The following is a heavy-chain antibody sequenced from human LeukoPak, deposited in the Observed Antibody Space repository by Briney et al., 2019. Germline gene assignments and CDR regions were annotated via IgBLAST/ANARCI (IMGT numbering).Heavy chain of an antibody. V-gene: IGHV4-34*01. Sequence: SETLSLTCAVYGESLNSYYWSWVRQPPGEGLEWIGEIYESGTTKYNPSLKSRVAISMVPSKQQFSLRLSSVTAADTAAYYCARGAWATRLASWGLGTPVIVSS. D-gene: IGHD2-15*01. CDR1: GESLNSYY. J-gene: IGHJ4*02. CDR2: IYESGTT. CDR3: ARGAWATRLAS.